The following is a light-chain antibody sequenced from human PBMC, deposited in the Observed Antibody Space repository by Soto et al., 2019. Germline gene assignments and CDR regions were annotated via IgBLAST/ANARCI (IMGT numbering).Light chain of an antibody. CDR1: GGSIASNY. CDR2: EDN. Sequence: NFMLTQPHSVSESPGKTVTISCTRSGGSIASNYVQWYQQRPGSAPTTVIYEDNQRPSGVPDRFSGSIDSSSNSASLTISGLRTEDEADYYCQSYDNSNPWVFGEGTKLTVL. V-gene: IGLV6-57*04. J-gene: IGLJ3*02. CDR3: QSYDNSNPWV.